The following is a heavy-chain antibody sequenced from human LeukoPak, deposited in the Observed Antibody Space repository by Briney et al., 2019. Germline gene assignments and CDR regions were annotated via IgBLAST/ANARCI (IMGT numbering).Heavy chain of an antibody. CDR2: IYYSGST. CDR3: ARYVWGSYPGLYYFDY. Sequence: SETLSLTCTVSGGSISSSSYYWGWIRQPPGKGLEWIGSIYYSGSTYYNPSLKSRVTISVDTSKNQFSLKLSSVTAADTAVYYCARYVWGSYPGLYYFDYWGQGTLVTVSS. D-gene: IGHD3-16*02. J-gene: IGHJ4*02. V-gene: IGHV4-39*07. CDR1: GGSISSSSYY.